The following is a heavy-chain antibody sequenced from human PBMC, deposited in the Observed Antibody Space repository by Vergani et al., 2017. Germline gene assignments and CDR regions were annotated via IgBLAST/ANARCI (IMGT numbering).Heavy chain of an antibody. CDR1: GFTFDDYA. CDR3: AKDSRWFGELSWFDP. D-gene: IGHD3-10*01. J-gene: IGHJ5*02. Sequence: EVQLVESGGVVVQPGGSLRLSCAASGFTFDDYAMHWVRQAPGKGLEWVSLISWDGGSTYYADSVKGRFTISRDNSKNSLYLQMNSLRAEDTAVYYCAKDSRWFGELSWFDPWGQGTLVTVSS. V-gene: IGHV3-43D*03. CDR2: ISWDGGST.